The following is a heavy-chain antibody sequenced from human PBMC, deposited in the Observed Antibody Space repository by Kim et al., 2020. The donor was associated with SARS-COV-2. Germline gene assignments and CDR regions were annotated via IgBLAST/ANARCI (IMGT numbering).Heavy chain of an antibody. V-gene: IGHV4-59*01. Sequence: NYNPSLKSRVTISVDTSKNQFSLKLSSVTAADTAVYYCARAGGYNYPFDYWGQGTLVTVSS. CDR3: ARAGGYNYPFDY. J-gene: IGHJ4*02. D-gene: IGHD5-12*01.